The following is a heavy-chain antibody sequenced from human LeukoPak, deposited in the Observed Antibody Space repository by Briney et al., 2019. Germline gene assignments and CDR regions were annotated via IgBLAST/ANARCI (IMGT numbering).Heavy chain of an antibody. CDR1: GYTLTELS. D-gene: IGHD1-1*01. CDR3: ARRNWRGNWFDP. Sequence: ASVKVSCKVSGYTLTELSMHWVRQAPGKGLEWMGGFDPEDGETIYAQKFQGRVTMTTDTSTSTAYMELRSLRSDDTAVYYCARRNWRGNWFDPWGQGTLVTVSS. V-gene: IGHV1-24*01. J-gene: IGHJ5*02. CDR2: FDPEDGET.